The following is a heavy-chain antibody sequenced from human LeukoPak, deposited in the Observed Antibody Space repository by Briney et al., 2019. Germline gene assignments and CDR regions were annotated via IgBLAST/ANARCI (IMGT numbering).Heavy chain of an antibody. CDR3: ARDFSSSSSVYYYYYMDV. D-gene: IGHD6-6*01. CDR2: IYYRGTT. J-gene: IGHJ6*03. CDR1: GDSISSSSYY. Sequence: SVTLSLTCTVSGDSISSSSYYWGWIRQPPGKGLVWLGTIYYRGTTYYNPSLKSRVTISVDTSKNQFSLRLRSVTAADTAVYYCARDFSSSSSVYYYYYMDVWGKGTTVTVSS. V-gene: IGHV4-39*07.